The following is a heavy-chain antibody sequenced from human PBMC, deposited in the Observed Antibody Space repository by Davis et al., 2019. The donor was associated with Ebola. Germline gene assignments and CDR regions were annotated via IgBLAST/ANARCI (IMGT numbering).Heavy chain of an antibody. CDR1: GYTFTSYG. CDR3: ARAQFPTTSDH. D-gene: IGHD1-1*01. CDR2: INPHNGNT. V-gene: IGHV1-18*01. J-gene: IGHJ4*02. Sequence: ASVQVSRKASGYTFTSYGISWVRQAPGQGLEWMGWINPHNGNTNYAQNVQGRVIMTSDTATTTAYMEVGSLRSDDTAVYYCARAQFPTTSDHWGQGTLVTVSS.